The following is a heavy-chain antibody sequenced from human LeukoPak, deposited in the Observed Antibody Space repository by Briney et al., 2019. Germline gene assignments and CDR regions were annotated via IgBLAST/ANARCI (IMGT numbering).Heavy chain of an antibody. CDR2: MYYSGGT. J-gene: IGHJ4*02. Sequence: SETLSLTCIVSGGSIVSSRYYWGWVRQPPGKGLEWIGSMYYSGGTFLNPALKSRVTMSVDTSKNQFSLKLSSVTAADTAVYYCARGLPRDYYGSGSPKFDYWGQGTLVTVSS. CDR1: GGSIVSSRYY. CDR3: ARGLPRDYYGSGSPKFDY. V-gene: IGHV4-39*01. D-gene: IGHD3-10*01.